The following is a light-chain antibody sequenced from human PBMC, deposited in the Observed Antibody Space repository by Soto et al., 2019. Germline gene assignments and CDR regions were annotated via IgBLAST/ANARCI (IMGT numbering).Light chain of an antibody. CDR3: QQSYSTLT. CDR1: QSISSY. CDR2: AAS. J-gene: IGKJ3*01. V-gene: IGKV1-39*01. Sequence: DIQMTQSPSSLSASVGDRVTITCRASQSISSYLNWYQQKPGKAPNLLIYAASSLQSGVPSRFSGSGSGSDFTLTISSLQPEDFATDYGQQSYSTLTFGPGTKVDIK.